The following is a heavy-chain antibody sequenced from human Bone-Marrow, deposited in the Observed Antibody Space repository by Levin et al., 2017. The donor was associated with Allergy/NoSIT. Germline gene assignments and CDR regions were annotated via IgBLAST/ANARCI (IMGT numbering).Heavy chain of an antibody. J-gene: IGHJ4*02. Sequence: GESLKISCAASGFTFSSYSMNWVRQAPGKGLEWVSYISSSSSTIYYADSVKGRFTISRDNAKNSLYLQMNSLRDEDTAVYYCARDREGYYYDSSGYTFDYWGQGTLVTVSS. CDR1: GFTFSSYS. CDR3: ARDREGYYYDSSGYTFDY. V-gene: IGHV3-48*02. D-gene: IGHD3-22*01. CDR2: ISSSSSTI.